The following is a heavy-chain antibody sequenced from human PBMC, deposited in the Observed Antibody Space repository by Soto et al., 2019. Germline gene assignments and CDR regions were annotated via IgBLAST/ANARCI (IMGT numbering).Heavy chain of an antibody. D-gene: IGHD3-3*01. J-gene: IGHJ4*02. Sequence: GGSLRLSCAASGFTLRSYSMNWVRKAPGKGLEWISYIWDNGTTKYYADSVKGRFTISRDNSKNTLYLQMNSLRAEDTAVYYCARDNYDFWSGYSGPFDYWGQGTLVTVSS. CDR2: IWDNGTTK. V-gene: IGHV3-48*01. CDR3: ARDNYDFWSGYSGPFDY. CDR1: GFTLRSYS.